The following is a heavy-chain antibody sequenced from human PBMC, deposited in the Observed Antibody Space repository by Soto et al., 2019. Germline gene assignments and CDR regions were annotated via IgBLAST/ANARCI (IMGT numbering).Heavy chain of an antibody. CDR1: GGSISSHY. D-gene: IGHD1-26*01. CDR2: IYYRGST. Sequence: XETLSLTCTVAGGSISSHYWSWVRQAPGKGLEWIGHIYYRGSTSYNPSLRSRSTISVDTSNNQFSLKLNSVTTADTAVYYCARDGREASGMDVWGQGHKVTVSS. CDR3: ARDGREASGMDV. J-gene: IGHJ6*02. V-gene: IGHV4-59*11.